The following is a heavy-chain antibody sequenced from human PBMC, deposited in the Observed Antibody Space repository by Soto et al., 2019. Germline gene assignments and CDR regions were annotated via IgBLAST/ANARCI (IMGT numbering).Heavy chain of an antibody. CDR3: ARCDYGYGMDV. D-gene: IGHD4-17*01. Sequence: SVTKSVTCTVAAGSISSTTRYWGWIRQPPGKGLEWIGSIFYSGSTYYNPSLKSRVTISVDTSKNQFSLKLSSVTAADTAVYYCARCDYGYGMDVWGQGTTVTVSS. CDR1: AGSISSTTRY. CDR2: IFYSGST. V-gene: IGHV4-39*01. J-gene: IGHJ6*02.